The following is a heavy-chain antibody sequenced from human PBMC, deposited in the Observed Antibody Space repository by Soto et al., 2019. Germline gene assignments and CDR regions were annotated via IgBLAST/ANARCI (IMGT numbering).Heavy chain of an antibody. D-gene: IGHD2-2*01. CDR2: LGGNGFTT. Sequence: EVQLLESGGGLVQPGGSLRLSCVVSGFTFGSYAMSWVRQAPEKGPEWVAILGGNGFTTYYADSVEGRFTISGDKSKSTLLLQMNSLRADDTGVYYCAKALRPSLNFFYYMDVWGRGTSVTVSS. CDR1: GFTFGSYA. J-gene: IGHJ6*03. V-gene: IGHV3-23*01. CDR3: AKALRPSLNFFYYMDV.